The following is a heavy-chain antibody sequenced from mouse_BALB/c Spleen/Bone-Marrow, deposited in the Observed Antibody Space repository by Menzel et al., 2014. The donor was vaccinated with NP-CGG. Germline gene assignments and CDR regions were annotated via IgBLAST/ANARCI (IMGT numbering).Heavy chain of an antibody. J-gene: IGHJ3*01. V-gene: IGHV1-26*01. CDR3: ARGTRATYY. CDR1: GYTFTDYY. Sequence: VQLQQSGPELVKPGASVKMSCKASGYTFTDYYMNWVKQNHGESLEWIGDINPNNGDTFYNQKFKAKATLTVDKSSSTAYLQVNSLTSEDSAVYYCARGTRATYYWGQGTLVTVSA. CDR2: INPNNGDT. D-gene: IGHD3-1*01.